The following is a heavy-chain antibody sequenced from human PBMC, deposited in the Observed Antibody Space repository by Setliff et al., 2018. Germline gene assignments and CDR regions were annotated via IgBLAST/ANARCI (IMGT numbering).Heavy chain of an antibody. CDR2: IFPADADT. D-gene: IGHD2-2*01. J-gene: IGHJ5*02. CDR3: AQKHQRASWAFDP. CDR1: RDSFTNYW. Sequence: GESLKISCKESRDSFTNYWIIWVRQVPGKGLEWVGMIFPADADTRYNPSFKGQVTMSLDRSITTAYLQWDSLKASDTAIYYCAQKHQRASWAFDPWGRGTLVTV. V-gene: IGHV5-51*01.